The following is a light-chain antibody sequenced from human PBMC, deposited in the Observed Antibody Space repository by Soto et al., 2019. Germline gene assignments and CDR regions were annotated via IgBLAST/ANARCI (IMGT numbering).Light chain of an antibody. Sequence: IPSAQDPSSLSAAVGDRVTIPCRASQSISSYLNWYQQKPGKAPKLLIYAASSLQSGVPSRFSGSGSGTDFTLTISSLQPEDFATYYCQQSYSTPITFGQGTRLAIK. V-gene: IGKV1-39*01. CDR3: QQSYSTPIT. CDR2: AAS. CDR1: QSISSY. J-gene: IGKJ5*01.